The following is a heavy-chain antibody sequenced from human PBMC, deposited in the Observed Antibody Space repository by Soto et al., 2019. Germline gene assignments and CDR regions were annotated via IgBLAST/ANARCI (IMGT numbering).Heavy chain of an antibody. D-gene: IGHD1-1*01. J-gene: IGHJ6*02. CDR2: ISAYNGNT. V-gene: IGHV1-18*01. Sequence: QVQLVQSGAEVKKPGASVKVSCKASGYTFTSYGISWVRQAPGQGLEWMGWISAYNGNTNYAQKLQGRVTMTTDTATSTAYMELRSLRSDDTAVYYCARPSPLERREDYYYYGMDVWGQGTTVTVSS. CDR1: GYTFTSYG. CDR3: ARPSPLERREDYYYYGMDV.